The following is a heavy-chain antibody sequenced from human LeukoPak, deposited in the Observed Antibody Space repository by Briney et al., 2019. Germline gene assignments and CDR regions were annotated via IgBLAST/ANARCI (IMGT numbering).Heavy chain of an antibody. J-gene: IGHJ2*01. CDR1: GGSISNYY. V-gene: IGHV4-4*07. CDR3: ARKPGDWYFDL. Sequence: SETPSLTCTVSGGSISNYYGSWIRQPAGKGLEWIGRIYTSGSTNYNPSLKSRVTMSVDTSKNHFSLKLSSVTAADTAVYYCARKPGDWYFDLWGRGTLVTVSS. D-gene: IGHD7-27*01. CDR2: IYTSGST.